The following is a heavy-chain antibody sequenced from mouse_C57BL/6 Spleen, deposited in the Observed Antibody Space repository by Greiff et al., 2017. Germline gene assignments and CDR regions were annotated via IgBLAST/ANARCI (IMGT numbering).Heavy chain of an antibody. Sequence: DVKLVESGGGLVQPGGSLSLSCAASGFTFTDYYMSWVRQPPGKALEWLGFIRNKANGYTTEYSASVKGRFTISRDNSQSILYLQMNALRAEDSATYYCARSFYYYGSSHWYFDVWGTGTTVTVSS. V-gene: IGHV7-3*01. CDR3: ARSFYYYGSSHWYFDV. D-gene: IGHD1-1*01. CDR1: GFTFTDYY. J-gene: IGHJ1*03. CDR2: IRNKANGYTT.